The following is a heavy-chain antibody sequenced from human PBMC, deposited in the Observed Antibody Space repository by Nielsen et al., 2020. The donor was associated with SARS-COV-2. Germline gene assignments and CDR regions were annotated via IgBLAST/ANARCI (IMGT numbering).Heavy chain of an antibody. J-gene: IGHJ5*02. CDR3: AKDGPYGSGSYYNGDWFDP. D-gene: IGHD3-10*01. Sequence: GESLKISCAASGFTFSSYAMSWVRQAPGKGLELVSAISGSGGSTYYADSVKGRFTISRDNSKNTLYLQMNSLRAEDTAVYYCAKDGPYGSGSYYNGDWFDPWGQGTLVTVSS. CDR1: GFTFSSYA. CDR2: ISGSGGST. V-gene: IGHV3-23*01.